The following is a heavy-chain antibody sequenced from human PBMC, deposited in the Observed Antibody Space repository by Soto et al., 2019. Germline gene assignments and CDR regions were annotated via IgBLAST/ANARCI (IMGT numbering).Heavy chain of an antibody. CDR3: ARSQRRGYYYGSGSYYNGYWFDP. CDR1: GYTFTSYY. J-gene: IGHJ5*02. Sequence: ASVKVSCKASGYTFTSYYMHWVRQAPGQGLEWMEIINPSGGSTSYAQKFQGRVTMTRDTSTSTVYMELSSLRSEDTAVYYCARSQRRGYYYGSGSYYNGYWFDPWGQGTLVTVSS. CDR2: INPSGGST. D-gene: IGHD3-10*01. V-gene: IGHV1-46*01.